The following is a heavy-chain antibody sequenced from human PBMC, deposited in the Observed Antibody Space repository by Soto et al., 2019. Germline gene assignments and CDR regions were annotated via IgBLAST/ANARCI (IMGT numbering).Heavy chain of an antibody. Sequence: QVQLQESGPGLVKPSQTLSLTCTVSGCSISSVCYYWSWIRQHPGNGLEWIGYIYYSGSTYYNPSLKSRVTIAVDTSKNQFSLKLSSVTAADTAVYYCARHAAYYGSGSYYNWGQGTLVTVSS. J-gene: IGHJ4*02. V-gene: IGHV4-31*03. CDR2: IYYSGST. CDR1: GCSISSVCYY. CDR3: ARHAAYYGSGSYYN. D-gene: IGHD3-10*01.